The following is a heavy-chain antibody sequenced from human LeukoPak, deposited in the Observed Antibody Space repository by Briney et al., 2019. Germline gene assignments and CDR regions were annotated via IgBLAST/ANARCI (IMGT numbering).Heavy chain of an antibody. CDR3: ARGKGFDY. CDR1: GGSISSGGYY. D-gene: IGHD3-10*01. CDR2: INHSGST. J-gene: IGHJ4*02. V-gene: IGHV4-30-2*01. Sequence: PPQTLSLTCTVSGGSISSGGYYWSWIRQPPGKGLEWIGEINHSGSTNYNPSLKSRVTISVDTSRNQFSLKLSSVTAADTAVYYCARGKGFDYWGQGTLVTVSS.